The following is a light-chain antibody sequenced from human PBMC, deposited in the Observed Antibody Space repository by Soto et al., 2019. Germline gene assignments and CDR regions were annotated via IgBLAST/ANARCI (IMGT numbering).Light chain of an antibody. V-gene: IGKV1-6*01. CDR1: QGIRND. CDR2: TAS. Sequence: AIRMTQSPSSLSASTGDRVTITCRASQGIRNDLAWYQRKPGKAPKLLIYTASSLQNGVPPRFSGSGSDTVFTLTIDSLQPEDFATYYCLQDFSFPLTFGGGTKVEIK. J-gene: IGKJ4*01. CDR3: LQDFSFPLT.